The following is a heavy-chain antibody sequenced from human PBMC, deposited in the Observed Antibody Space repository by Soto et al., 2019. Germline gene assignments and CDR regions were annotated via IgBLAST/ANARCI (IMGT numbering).Heavy chain of an antibody. J-gene: IGHJ4*02. V-gene: IGHV2-5*02. D-gene: IGHD2-2*01. CDR3: ARRGYWISTSCPQDSLYFDY. CDR2: IYWDDDK. Sequence: QITLKESGPTLVKPTQTLTLTCTFSGFSLSTSGVGVGWIRQPPGKALEWLALIYWDDDKRYSPSLKSRLTLTKDTSKNQLVLTMTNMDPVDTATYYCARRGYWISTSCPQDSLYFDYWGQGTLVTVSS. CDR1: GFSLSTSGVG.